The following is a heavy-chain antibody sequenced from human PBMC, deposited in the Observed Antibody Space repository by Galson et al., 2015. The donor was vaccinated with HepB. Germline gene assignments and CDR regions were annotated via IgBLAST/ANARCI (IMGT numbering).Heavy chain of an antibody. V-gene: IGHV1-3*01. CDR1: GYTFTSYA. J-gene: IGHJ5*02. CDR3: AREEVPLYYDFWSGYYEYNWFDP. D-gene: IGHD3-3*01. Sequence: SVKVSCKASGYTFTSYAMHWVRQAPGQRLEWMGWINAGNGNTKYSQKFQGRVTITRDTSASTAYMELSSLRSEDTAVYYCAREEVPLYYDFWSGYYEYNWFDPLGQGTLVTVSS. CDR2: INAGNGNT.